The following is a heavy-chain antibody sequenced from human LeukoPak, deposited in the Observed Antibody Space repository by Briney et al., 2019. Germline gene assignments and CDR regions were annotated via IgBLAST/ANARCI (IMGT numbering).Heavy chain of an antibody. CDR2: ICATGSS. J-gene: IGHJ5*02. D-gene: IGHD1-26*01. Sequence: SETLSLTCTVSGGSISNYCWSWIRQPAGNGLEWIGRICATGSSNYNPFLKSRVTMSVDTSKKQFSLKLSSVTAADTAVYYCARDRKVGRDNAISWFDPWGQGILVTVSS. CDR1: GGSISNYC. V-gene: IGHV4-4*07. CDR3: ARDRKVGRDNAISWFDP.